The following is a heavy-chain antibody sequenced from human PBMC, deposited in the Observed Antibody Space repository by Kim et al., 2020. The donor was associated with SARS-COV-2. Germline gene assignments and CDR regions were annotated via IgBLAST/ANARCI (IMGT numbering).Heavy chain of an antibody. D-gene: IGHD2-15*01. V-gene: IGHV1-69*04. J-gene: IGHJ4*02. CDR2: IIPILGRA. CDR1: GCTFSSYA. Sequence: SVKVSCKASGCTFSSYAISWVRQAPGQGLEWMGMIIPILGRANYAQKFQGRVTITTDKSTSTVYMELSSLRSEDTAVYYCARMVAVRDIASYHFDYGGQ. CDR3: ARMVAVRDIASYHFDY.